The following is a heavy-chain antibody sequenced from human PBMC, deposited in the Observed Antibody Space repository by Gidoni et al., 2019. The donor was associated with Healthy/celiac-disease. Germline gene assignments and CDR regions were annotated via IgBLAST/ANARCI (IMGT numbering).Heavy chain of an antibody. CDR2: ISYDGSNK. J-gene: IGHJ4*02. CDR3: ASLRRSYYFDY. CDR1: GFTFSSYA. Sequence: QVQLVESGGGVVQPGRSLRLSCAASGFTFSSYAMHWVRQAPGKGLEWVAVISYDGSNKYYADSVKGRFTISRDNSKNTLYLQMNSLRAEDTAVYYCASLRRSYYFDYWGQGTLVTVSS. V-gene: IGHV3-30-3*01.